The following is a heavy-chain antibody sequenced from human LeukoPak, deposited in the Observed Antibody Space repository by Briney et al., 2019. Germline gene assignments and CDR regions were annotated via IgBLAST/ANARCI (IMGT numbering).Heavy chain of an antibody. CDR3: ARDLGTSIQWLVRSYYFDY. V-gene: IGHV1-2*06. D-gene: IGHD6-19*01. CDR1: GYTFTGYY. J-gene: IGHJ4*02. Sequence: ASVKVSCKASGYTFTGYYMHWVRQAPGQGLEWMGRINPNSGGTNYAQKFQGRVTMTRDTSISTAYMELSRLRSDDTAVYYCARDLGTSIQWLVRSYYFDYCGQGTLVTVSS. CDR2: INPNSGGT.